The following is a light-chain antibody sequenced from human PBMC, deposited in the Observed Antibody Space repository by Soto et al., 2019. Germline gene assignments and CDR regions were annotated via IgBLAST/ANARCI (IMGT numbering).Light chain of an antibody. CDR2: DVS. CDR1: SSDVGGYNY. Sequence: QSVLTQPRSVSGSHVQSVTISCTGTSSDVGGYNYVSWYQQHPGKAPKLMIYDVSKRPSGVPDRFSGSKSGNTASLTISGLQAEDEADYYCCSYAGSYSLYVFGTGTKVTVL. J-gene: IGLJ1*01. CDR3: CSYAGSYSLYV. V-gene: IGLV2-11*01.